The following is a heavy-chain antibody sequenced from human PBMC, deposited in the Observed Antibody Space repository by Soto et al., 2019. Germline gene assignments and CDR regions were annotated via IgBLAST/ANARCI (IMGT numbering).Heavy chain of an antibody. CDR1: GFTFTDYA. D-gene: IGHD2-2*01. CDR2: ISGRGGST. Sequence: EVQLLESGGGFVQPGGSLRLSCAASGFTFTDYAMNWVRQSPGRGLEWVSTISGRGGSTYYADSVKGRFTISRDNSKNTLNLQKNSRRAEDTAVYYCAKDRMYVLVPVATPKFFDYWGQGTLVTVSS. J-gene: IGHJ4*02. CDR3: AKDRMYVLVPVATPKFFDY. V-gene: IGHV3-23*01.